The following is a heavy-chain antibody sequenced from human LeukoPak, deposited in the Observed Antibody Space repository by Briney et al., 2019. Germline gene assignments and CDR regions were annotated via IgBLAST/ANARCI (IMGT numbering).Heavy chain of an antibody. CDR2: ISNDGGYI. CDR3: ARERASCYFDY. D-gene: IGHD1-1*01. J-gene: IGHJ4*02. Sequence: GRSPRLSCAASGISFSIYTMHWFRQAPGKGLEWVAVISNDGGYIDYADSVRGRFTISRDNSKNTLLLQMNSLRGEDTAVYSCARERASCYFDYWGQGTLVTVSS. CDR1: GISFSIYT. V-gene: IGHV3-30*04.